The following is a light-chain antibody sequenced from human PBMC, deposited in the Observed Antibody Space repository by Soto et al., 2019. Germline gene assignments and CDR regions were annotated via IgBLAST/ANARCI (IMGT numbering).Light chain of an antibody. V-gene: IGKV3-15*01. J-gene: IGKJ2*01. Sequence: EIVMTQSPATLSVSPGERATLSCRASQSVSSNLAWYQQKPGQAPRLLIYGASTRATGIPARFSGSRSGTEFTLTISSLQSEDFAVYYYQQYSNWPPYTFGQGTKLEIK. CDR2: GAS. CDR3: QQYSNWPPYT. CDR1: QSVSSN.